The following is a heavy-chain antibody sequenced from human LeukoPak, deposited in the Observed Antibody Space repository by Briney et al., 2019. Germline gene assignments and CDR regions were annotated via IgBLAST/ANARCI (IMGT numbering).Heavy chain of an antibody. J-gene: IGHJ6*03. V-gene: IGHV1-18*01. CDR3: ARVGRYYDFWSGYDYYYYYMDV. Sequence: ASVMVSCKASGYTFTSYGISWVRQAPGQGLEWMGWISAYNGNTNYAQKLQGRVTMTTDTSTSTAYMELRSLRSDDTAVYYCARVGRYYDFWSGYDYYYYYMDVWGKGTTVTVSS. CDR2: ISAYNGNT. D-gene: IGHD3-3*01. CDR1: GYTFTSYG.